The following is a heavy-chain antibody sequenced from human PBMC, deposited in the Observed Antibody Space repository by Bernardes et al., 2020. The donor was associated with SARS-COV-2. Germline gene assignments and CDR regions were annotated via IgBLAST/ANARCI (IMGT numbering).Heavy chain of an antibody. CDR1: GGSISSYY. CDR2: IYYSGST. V-gene: IGHV4-59*01. J-gene: IGHJ6*02. CDR3: ARARGRGGSYYYYGMDV. D-gene: IGHD1-26*01. Sequence: ETLSLTCTVSGGSISSYYWSWIRQPPGKGLEWIGYIYYSGSTNYNPSLKSRVTISVDTSKNQFSLKLSSVTAADTAVYYCARARGRGGSYYYYGMDVWGQGTTVTVSS.